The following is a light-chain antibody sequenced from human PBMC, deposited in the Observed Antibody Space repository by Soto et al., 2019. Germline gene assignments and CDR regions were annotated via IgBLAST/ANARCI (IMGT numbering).Light chain of an antibody. CDR2: GAS. Sequence: TQSPSSVSASVGDRVTITCRASQGISAKHLAWYQLRPGQSPRLLIYGASGRATGVPGRFSGSGSGTEFTLTISRLEPEDFVVYCCQHFGTSPPYTFGQGTKLEI. V-gene: IGKV3-20*01. CDR1: QGISAKH. J-gene: IGKJ2*01. CDR3: QHFGTSPPYT.